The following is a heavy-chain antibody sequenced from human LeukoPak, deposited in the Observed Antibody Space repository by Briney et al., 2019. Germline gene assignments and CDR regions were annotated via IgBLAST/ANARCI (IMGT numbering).Heavy chain of an antibody. CDR2: IRYDGSNK. J-gene: IGHJ3*02. D-gene: IGHD5-18*01. V-gene: IGHV3-30*02. Sequence: GGSLRLSCAAAGFTLSTYGMHWVRQAAGKGGEWVAYIRYDGSNKYYADSVKGRFTISRHNSKNTLFLQMNSLRAEDTAVYYCAIVSSGYSYGYDAFDIWGQGTMVTVSS. CDR1: GFTLSTYG. CDR3: AIVSSGYSYGYDAFDI.